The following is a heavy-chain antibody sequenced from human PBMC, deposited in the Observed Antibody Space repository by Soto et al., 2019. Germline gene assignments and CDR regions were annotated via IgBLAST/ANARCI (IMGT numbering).Heavy chain of an antibody. CDR2: IWYDGSNK. D-gene: IGHD2-15*01. CDR1: GFTFSSYG. Sequence: GGSLRLSCAASGFTFSSYGMHWVRQAPGKGLEWVAVIWYDGSNKYYADSVKGRFTISRDNSKNTLYLQMNSLRAEDTAVYYCARDPGYCSGGSCYQSVYYFDYWGQGTLVTVSS. J-gene: IGHJ4*02. CDR3: ARDPGYCSGGSCYQSVYYFDY. V-gene: IGHV3-33*01.